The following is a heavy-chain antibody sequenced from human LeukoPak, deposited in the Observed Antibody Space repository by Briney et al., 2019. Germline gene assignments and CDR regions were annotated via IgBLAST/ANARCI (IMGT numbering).Heavy chain of an antibody. CDR1: GFAFSSYA. V-gene: IGHV3-30*04. J-gene: IGHJ4*02. Sequence: GTSLRLSCAASGFAFSSYAMHWVRQAPGKGLEWLAVVSAHGVDKFYADSVKGRFTISRDNSKNRLYLQMDRLRTGDTAVYYCARDLREVDYWGQGTLVTVSS. CDR2: VSAHGVDK. CDR3: ARDLREVDY.